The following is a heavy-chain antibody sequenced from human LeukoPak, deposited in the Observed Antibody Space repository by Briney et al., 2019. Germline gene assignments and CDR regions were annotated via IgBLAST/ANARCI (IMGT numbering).Heavy chain of an antibody. D-gene: IGHD2-21*02. V-gene: IGHV3-21*01. CDR1: GFTFSSYS. Sequence: PGGSLRLSCAASGFTFSSYSMNWVRQAPGKGLEWVSSISSSSSYIYYADSVKGRFTISRDNAKNSLYLQMNSLRAEDTAVYYCARDDGYCGGDCSTSNTLDYWGQGTLVTVSS. CDR3: ARDDGYCGGDCSTSNTLDY. J-gene: IGHJ4*02. CDR2: ISSSSSYI.